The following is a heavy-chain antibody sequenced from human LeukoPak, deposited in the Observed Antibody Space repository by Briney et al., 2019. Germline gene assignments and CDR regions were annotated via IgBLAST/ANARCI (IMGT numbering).Heavy chain of an antibody. D-gene: IGHD7-27*01. Sequence: SETLSLTCTVSGGSISSYYWSWIRQPPGKGLEWIGYIYYSGSTNYNPSLKSRVTISVDTSKNQFSLELSSVTAADTAVYYCASQVTGDDAFDIWGQGTMVTVSS. CDR3: ASQVTGDDAFDI. CDR1: GGSISSYY. J-gene: IGHJ3*02. V-gene: IGHV4-59*01. CDR2: IYYSGST.